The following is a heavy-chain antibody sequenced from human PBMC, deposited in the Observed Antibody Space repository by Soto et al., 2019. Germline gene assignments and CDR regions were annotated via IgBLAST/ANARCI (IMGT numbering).Heavy chain of an antibody. V-gene: IGHV3-30*18. CDR1: GFTFRDYG. J-gene: IGHJ4*02. Sequence: QVQLVESGGGVVRPGRSLRLSCVASGFTFRDYGMHWVRQAPGKGLEWVAGISHHGLKEHYADSVKGRFTISRDNSKKTVYLQLNSLRGDDTAVYHCAKDWVGGSNKYYFEYWGQGTLVTVSS. CDR2: ISHHGLKE. CDR3: AKDWVGGSNKYYFEY. D-gene: IGHD1-26*01.